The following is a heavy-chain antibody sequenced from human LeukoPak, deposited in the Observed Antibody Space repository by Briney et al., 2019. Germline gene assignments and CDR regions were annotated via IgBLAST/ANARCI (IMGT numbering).Heavy chain of an antibody. J-gene: IGHJ3*02. CDR2: IYTSGST. V-gene: IGHV4-4*07. D-gene: IGHD3-3*01. CDR3: ARGLRDFWSGTYAFDI. Sequence: PSETLSLTCTVSGGSISSYYWSWIRQPAGKGLEWIGRIYTSGSTNYNPSLKSRVTMSVDTSKNQFSLKLSSMTAADTAVYYCARGLRDFWSGTYAFDIWGQGTMVTVSS. CDR1: GGSISSYY.